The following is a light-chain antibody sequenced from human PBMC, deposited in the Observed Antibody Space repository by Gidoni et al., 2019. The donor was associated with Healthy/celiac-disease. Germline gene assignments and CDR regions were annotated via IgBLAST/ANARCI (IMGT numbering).Light chain of an antibody. CDR2: GAS. J-gene: IGKJ5*01. V-gene: IGKV3-15*01. CDR1: QSVSSN. Sequence: EIVMTQSPATLSVSPGERATLSCRASQSVSSNLAWYQQKPGQAPRLLIFGASTRATGIPARFSGSGSGTEFTLTISSLQSEDFAVYYCQQYNNWEITFGQXTRLEIK. CDR3: QQYNNWEIT.